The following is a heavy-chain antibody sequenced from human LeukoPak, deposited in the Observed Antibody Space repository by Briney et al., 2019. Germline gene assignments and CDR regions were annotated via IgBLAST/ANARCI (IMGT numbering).Heavy chain of an antibody. V-gene: IGHV3-15*04. CDR1: GFSFSDAW. CDR3: TTYGSGRKFDY. CDR2: IESKTDGGTT. J-gene: IGHJ4*02. Sequence: GGSLRLSCAVSGFSFSDAWMSWVRQTPGKGLECVGRIESKTDGGTTDYAALVKGRFTISRDDSTNTLYLQMNSLKSEDTAVYYCTTYGSGRKFDYWGQGILVTVSS. D-gene: IGHD3-10*01.